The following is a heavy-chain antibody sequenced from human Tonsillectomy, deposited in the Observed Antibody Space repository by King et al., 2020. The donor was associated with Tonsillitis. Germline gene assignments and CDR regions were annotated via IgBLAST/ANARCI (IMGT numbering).Heavy chain of an antibody. D-gene: IGHD1-26*01. J-gene: IGHJ4*02. V-gene: IGHV4-39*01. Sequence: QLQESGPGVVRPSETLSLTCTVSGGSISSSDPYWAWIRQPPGKGLEWIGYMYYSGAIFYTPSLKSRVTISGGTSENRFSLKLRSVTAADTAVFFCAGYVSGSFDYWGQGALVTVSS. CDR3: AGYVSGSFDY. CDR2: MYYSGAI. CDR1: GGSISSSDPY.